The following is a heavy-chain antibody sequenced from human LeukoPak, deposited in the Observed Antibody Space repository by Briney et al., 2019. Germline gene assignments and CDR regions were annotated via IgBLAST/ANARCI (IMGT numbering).Heavy chain of an antibody. J-gene: IGHJ3*02. Sequence: QSGGSLRLSCAASGFTFSSYWMSWVRQAPGKGLEWVATIKQDGSENHCVDSVKGRFTVSRDNAKNSLYLQMNSLRAEDTAVYYCAKDVGMIVSYDAFDIWGQGTMVTVSS. CDR2: IKQDGSEN. CDR3: AKDVGMIVSYDAFDI. D-gene: IGHD3-22*01. CDR1: GFTFSSYW. V-gene: IGHV3-7*03.